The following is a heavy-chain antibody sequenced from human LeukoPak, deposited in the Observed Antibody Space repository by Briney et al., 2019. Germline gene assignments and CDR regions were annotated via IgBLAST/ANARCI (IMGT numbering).Heavy chain of an antibody. J-gene: IGHJ4*02. CDR3: AKAEGAASSSCYDY. CDR2: IYSGGST. Sequence: GGSLRLSCAASGFTVSSNYMSWVRQAPGKGLEWVSIIYSGGSTFYADSVKGRFTISRDNSKNTLYLQMNSLRAEDTAVYYCAKAEGAASSSCYDYWGQGTLVTVSS. V-gene: IGHV3-53*01. CDR1: GFTVSSNY. D-gene: IGHD6-13*01.